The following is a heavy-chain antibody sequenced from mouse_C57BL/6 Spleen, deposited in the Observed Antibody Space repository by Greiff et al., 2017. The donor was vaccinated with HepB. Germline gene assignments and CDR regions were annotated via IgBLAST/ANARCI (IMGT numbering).Heavy chain of an antibody. CDR1: GYSITSGYY. V-gene: IGHV3-6*01. CDR2: ISYDGSN. Sequence: VQLQQSGPGLVKPSQSLSLTCSVTGYSITSGYYWNWIRQFPGNKLEWMGYISYDGSNNYNPSLKNRISITRDTSKNQFFLKLNSVTTEDTATYYCAKCSYYYGSRRDYAMDYWGQGTSVTVSS. D-gene: IGHD1-1*01. CDR3: AKCSYYYGSRRDYAMDY. J-gene: IGHJ4*01.